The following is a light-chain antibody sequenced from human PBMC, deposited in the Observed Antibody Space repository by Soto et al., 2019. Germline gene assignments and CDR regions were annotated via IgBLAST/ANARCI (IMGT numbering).Light chain of an antibody. CDR2: DAS. CDR3: QQYNKWPLFT. Sequence: EIVLTQSPATLSLSPGERATLSCRASQSVSSYLAWYQQKPGQAPRLLIYDASNRATGIPARFSGSGSGTDFTLTISSLEPEDFAVYYCQQYNKWPLFTFGPGTKVDIK. J-gene: IGKJ3*01. CDR1: QSVSSY. V-gene: IGKV3-11*01.